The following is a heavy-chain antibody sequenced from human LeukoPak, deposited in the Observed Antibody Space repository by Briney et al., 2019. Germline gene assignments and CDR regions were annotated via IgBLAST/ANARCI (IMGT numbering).Heavy chain of an antibody. CDR3: ARKDDSSGYYVDQ. CDR2: IYYSGSS. Sequence: SETLSLTCTVSGGSISSHYWSWIRRPPGKGLEWIGYIYYSGSSNYNPSLKSRVTISVDTSKNQFSLKLSSVTAADTAVYYCARKDDSSGYYVDQWGQGTLVTVSS. CDR1: GGSISSHY. D-gene: IGHD3-22*01. V-gene: IGHV4-59*11. J-gene: IGHJ4*02.